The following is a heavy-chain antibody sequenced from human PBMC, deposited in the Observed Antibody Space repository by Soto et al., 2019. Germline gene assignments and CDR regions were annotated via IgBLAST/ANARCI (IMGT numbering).Heavy chain of an antibody. Sequence: GVSLRLSCAASGFTFSSYSMNWVRQAPGKGLEWVSYISSSSSTIYYADSVKGRFTISRDNAKNSLYLQMNSLRDEDTAVYYCARERAVGIAVDLNWFDPWGQGTLVTVSS. CDR1: GFTFSSYS. CDR2: ISSSSSTI. V-gene: IGHV3-48*02. J-gene: IGHJ5*02. CDR3: ARERAVGIAVDLNWFDP. D-gene: IGHD6-19*01.